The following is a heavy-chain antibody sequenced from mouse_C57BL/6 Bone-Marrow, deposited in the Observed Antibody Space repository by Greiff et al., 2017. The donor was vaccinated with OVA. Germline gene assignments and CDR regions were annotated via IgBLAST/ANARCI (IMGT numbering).Heavy chain of an antibody. V-gene: IGHV5-16*01. CDR1: GFTFSDYY. J-gene: IGHJ1*03. Sequence: EVKLQESEGGLVQPGSSMKLSCTASGFTFSDYYMAWVRQVPEKGLEWVANINYDGSSTYYLDSLKSRFIISRDNAKNSLYLQMSSLKSEDTATYYCARAYDGYCWYFDVWGTGTTVTVSS. D-gene: IGHD2-3*01. CDR3: ARAYDGYCWYFDV. CDR2: INYDGSST.